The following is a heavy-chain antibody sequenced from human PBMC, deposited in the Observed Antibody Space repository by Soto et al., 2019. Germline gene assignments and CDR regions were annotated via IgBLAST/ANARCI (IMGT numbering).Heavy chain of an antibody. J-gene: IGHJ3*02. CDR3: TLGSWSAETFDI. CDR2: IIPMLDIT. Sequence: QVQLLQSGAEMKKPGSSVKVSCKASGGTFSTYTIIWVRQAPGQGLEWMGRIIPMLDITNTAQNFQGRVTRTADKSTSTAYLELSALRSDDTAIYFCTLGSWSAETFDIWGRGTLVTVSS. V-gene: IGHV1-69*02. D-gene: IGHD6-13*01. CDR1: GGTFSTYT.